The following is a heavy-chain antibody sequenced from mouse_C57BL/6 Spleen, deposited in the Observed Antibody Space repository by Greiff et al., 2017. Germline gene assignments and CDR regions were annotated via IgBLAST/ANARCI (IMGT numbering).Heavy chain of an antibody. D-gene: IGHD1-1*01. CDR3: ARLGTTVVGAMDY. V-gene: IGHV1-82*01. CDR2: IYPGDGDT. Sequence: VQLVESGPELVKPGASVKISCKASGYAFSSSWMNWVKQRPGKGLEWIGRIYPGDGDTNYNGKFKGKATLTADKSSSTAYMQLSSLTSEDSAVYFCARLGTTVVGAMDYWGQGTSVTVSS. J-gene: IGHJ4*01. CDR1: GYAFSSSW.